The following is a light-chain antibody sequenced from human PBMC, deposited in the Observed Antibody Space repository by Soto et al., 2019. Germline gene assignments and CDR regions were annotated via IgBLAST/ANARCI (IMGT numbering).Light chain of an antibody. J-gene: IGKJ2*01. CDR1: QSVSTN. V-gene: IGKV3-15*01. CDR2: GAS. Sequence: EIVMTQSPATLSVSPGERATLSCRASQSVSTNLAWYQQKPGQAPRLLINGASTRATGIPARFSGSGSGTEVTLTISSLQSEDFAVYYCQQYSNWPPYTFGQGTKLEIK. CDR3: QQYSNWPPYT.